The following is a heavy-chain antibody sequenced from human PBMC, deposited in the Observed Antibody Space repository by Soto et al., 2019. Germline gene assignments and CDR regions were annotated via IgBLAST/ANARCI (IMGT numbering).Heavy chain of an antibody. CDR1: GFTFSSYA. CDR2: ISYDGSNK. Sequence: LRLSCAASGFTFSSYAMHWVRQAPGKGLEWVAVISYDGSNKYYADSVKGRFTISRDNSKNTLYLQMNSLRAEDTAVYYCARARGSSGWSYFDYWGQGTL. CDR3: ARARGSSGWSYFDY. J-gene: IGHJ4*02. V-gene: IGHV3-30-3*01. D-gene: IGHD6-19*01.